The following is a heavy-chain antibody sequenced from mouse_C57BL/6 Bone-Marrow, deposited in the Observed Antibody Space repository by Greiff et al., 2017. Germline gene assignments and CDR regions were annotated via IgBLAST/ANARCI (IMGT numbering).Heavy chain of an antibody. Sequence: QVHVKQSGAELVRPGTSVKVSCKASGYAFTNYLIEWVKQRPGQGLEWIGVINPGSGGTNYNEKFKGKATLTADKSSSTAYMQLSSLTSEDSAVYFCAMNLAVVALHWYFDVWGTGTTVTVSS. CDR1: GYAFTNYL. D-gene: IGHD1-1*01. CDR3: AMNLAVVALHWYFDV. J-gene: IGHJ1*03. CDR2: INPGSGGT. V-gene: IGHV1-54*01.